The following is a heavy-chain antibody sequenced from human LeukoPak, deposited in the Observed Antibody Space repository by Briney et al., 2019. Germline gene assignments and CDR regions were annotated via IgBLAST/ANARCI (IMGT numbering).Heavy chain of an antibody. CDR1: GGTFSSYA. Sequence: SVKVSCKASGGTFSSYAISWVRQAPGQGLEWMGRIIPIFGTANYAQKFQGRVTITTDESTSTAYMELSSLRSEGTAVYYCASSYAYPNSFDYWGQGTLVTVSS. J-gene: IGHJ4*02. CDR2: IIPIFGTA. V-gene: IGHV1-69*05. D-gene: IGHD2-2*01. CDR3: ASSYAYPNSFDY.